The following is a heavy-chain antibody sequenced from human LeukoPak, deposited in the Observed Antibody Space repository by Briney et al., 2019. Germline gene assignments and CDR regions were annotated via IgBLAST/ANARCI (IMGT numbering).Heavy chain of an antibody. CDR2: ISSSSSYI. Sequence: GGSLRLSCAASGFTFSSYSMNWVRQAPGKGLEWVSSISSSSSYIYYADSVKGRFTISRDNAKNSLYLQMNSLRAEDTAVYYCAKDLGMIVVPTSSDYWGQGTLVTVSS. D-gene: IGHD3-22*01. J-gene: IGHJ4*02. V-gene: IGHV3-21*04. CDR3: AKDLGMIVVPTSSDY. CDR1: GFTFSSYS.